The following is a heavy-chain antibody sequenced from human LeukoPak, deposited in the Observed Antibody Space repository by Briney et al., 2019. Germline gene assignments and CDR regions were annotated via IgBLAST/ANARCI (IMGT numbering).Heavy chain of an antibody. Sequence: ASVKVSCKASGYTFTGYCMHWVRQAPGQGLEWMGWINPKSGGTNYAQKFQGRVTMTRDTSISTAYMELRSLRSDDTAVYYCAIGHQYSSVWSPLDYWGQGTLVTVYS. CDR3: AIGHQYSSVWSPLDY. V-gene: IGHV1-2*02. CDR1: GYTFTGYC. D-gene: IGHD6-19*01. CDR2: INPKSGGT. J-gene: IGHJ4*02.